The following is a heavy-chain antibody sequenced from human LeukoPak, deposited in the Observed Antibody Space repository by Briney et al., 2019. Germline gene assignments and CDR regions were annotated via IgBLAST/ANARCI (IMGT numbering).Heavy chain of an antibody. CDR2: INPSDGDT. Sequence: ASVKVSCKASGYTFTNYYMHWVRQGPGQGLEWMAIINPSDGDTSYARNFQGRVIVTLDTSTSTVYMEMNSLRYEDTAVYYCAISAFDYWGQGTLITVSS. J-gene: IGHJ4*02. D-gene: IGHD3-16*02. CDR3: AISAFDY. V-gene: IGHV1-46*01. CDR1: GYTFTNYY.